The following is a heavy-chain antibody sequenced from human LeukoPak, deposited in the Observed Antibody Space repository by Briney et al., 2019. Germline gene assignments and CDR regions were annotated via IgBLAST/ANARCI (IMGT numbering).Heavy chain of an antibody. CDR3: AGDRNSDWYSPLDY. V-gene: IGHV3-23*01. J-gene: IGHJ4*02. Sequence: PGGSLRLSCAASGFTFKSYLMTWVREAPGKGLEWVSSINGGGSSTSYADSVKGRFTISRDNSRNTVYMQMDSLRAEDTAIYYCAGDRNSDWYSPLDYWGQGSQVTVSP. CDR1: GFTFKSYL. CDR2: INGGGSST. D-gene: IGHD6-19*01.